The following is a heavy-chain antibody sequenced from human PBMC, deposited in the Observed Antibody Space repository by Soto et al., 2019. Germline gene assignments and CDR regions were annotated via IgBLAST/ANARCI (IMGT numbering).Heavy chain of an antibody. V-gene: IGHV3-21*01. J-gene: IGHJ4*02. CDR3: ARLASTGIDY. Sequence: GSLRLSCAASGFTFSSYSMNWVRQAPGKGLEWVSSISSSSNFIYYADSLRGRFTISRDNARNSLFLQMNSLKAEDTAVYYCARLASTGIDYWGQGTLVTVSS. CDR2: ISSSSNFI. CDR1: GFTFSSYS.